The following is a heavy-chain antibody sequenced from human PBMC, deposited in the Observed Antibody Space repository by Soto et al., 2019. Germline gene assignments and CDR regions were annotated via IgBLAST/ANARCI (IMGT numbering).Heavy chain of an antibody. V-gene: IGHV4-61*01. J-gene: IGHJ6*02. Sequence: QVQLQESGPGLVKPSETLSLTCTVSGGSVSSGSYYWSWIRQPPGKGLEWIGYIYYSGSTNYNPSLTGRVTISVDTSKNQFSPKLSSVTAADTAVYYCARGIEGWYQGRYYYGMDVWGQGTTVTVSS. D-gene: IGHD6-19*01. CDR2: IYYSGST. CDR3: ARGIEGWYQGRYYYGMDV. CDR1: GGSVSSGSYY.